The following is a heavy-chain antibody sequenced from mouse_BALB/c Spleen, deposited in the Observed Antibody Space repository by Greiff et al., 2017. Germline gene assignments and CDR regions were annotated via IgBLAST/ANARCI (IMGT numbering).Heavy chain of an antibody. CDR1: GYTFTNYW. D-gene: IGHD1-1*01. Sequence: QVHVKQSGAELVRPGTSVKISCKASGYTFTNYWLGWVKQRPGHGLEWIGDIYPGGGYTNYNEKFKGKATLTADTSSSTAYMQLSSLTSEDSAVYFCARSTTVVATDFDVWGAGTTVTVSS. J-gene: IGHJ1*01. CDR3: ARSTTVVATDFDV. CDR2: IYPGGGYT. V-gene: IGHV1-63*02.